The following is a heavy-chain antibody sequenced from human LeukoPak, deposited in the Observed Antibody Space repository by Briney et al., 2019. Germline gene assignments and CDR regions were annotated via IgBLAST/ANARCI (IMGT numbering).Heavy chain of an antibody. CDR2: INPNSGGS. CDR3: ARGGPGIAVAGFDY. CDR1: GYTFTGYY. V-gene: IGHV1-2*02. J-gene: IGHJ4*02. D-gene: IGHD6-19*01. Sequence: GASVKVSCKASGYTFTGYYMHWVRQAPGQGLEWMGWINPNSGGSNYAQKFQGRVTMTRDTSISTAYMELSRLRSDDTAVYYCARGGPGIAVAGFDYWGQGTLVTVSS.